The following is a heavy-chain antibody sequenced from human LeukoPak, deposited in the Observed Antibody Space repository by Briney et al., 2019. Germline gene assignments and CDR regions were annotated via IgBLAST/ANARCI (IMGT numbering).Heavy chain of an antibody. V-gene: IGHV4-4*07. CDR1: GGSISSYY. J-gene: IGHJ4*02. Sequence: SETLSLTCTVSGGSISSYYWSWIRQPAGKGLEWIGRIYTSGSTNYNPSLKSRVTMSVDTSKNHFSLKLSSVTAADTAVYYCARATYYYGSGSYDHFDYWGQGTLVTVSS. CDR2: IYTSGST. CDR3: ARATYYYGSGSYDHFDY. D-gene: IGHD3-10*01.